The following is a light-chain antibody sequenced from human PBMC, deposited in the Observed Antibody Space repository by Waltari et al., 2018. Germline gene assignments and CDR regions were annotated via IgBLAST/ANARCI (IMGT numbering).Light chain of an antibody. Sequence: QSVLTQPPSASGTPGQSVAISCSASSSTIGRNPLTWYPHHPATAPKLPIYTNNHTPSGVPDRFSGSKSGTSASLAISGLQSEDEANYYCSAWDDSLNGVVFGGGTKLTVL. CDR2: TNN. V-gene: IGLV1-44*01. CDR3: SAWDDSLNGVV. CDR1: SSTIGRNP. J-gene: IGLJ2*01.